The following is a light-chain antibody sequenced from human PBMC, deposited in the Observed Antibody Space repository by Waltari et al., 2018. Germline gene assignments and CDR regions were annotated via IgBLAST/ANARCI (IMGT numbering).Light chain of an antibody. J-gene: IGKJ2*01. CDR1: QSISTN. CDR3: QQYDKWLRYS. CDR2: GAS. Sequence: IVMTQSPATLSVSPGDRANLHCRTSQSISTNLAWFPRKPGQAPRPLIHGASTRATGVPARFSGSGSGTYFTLVISSLQSEDFAVYYCQQYDKWLRYSFGQGTKLEIK. V-gene: IGKV3-15*01.